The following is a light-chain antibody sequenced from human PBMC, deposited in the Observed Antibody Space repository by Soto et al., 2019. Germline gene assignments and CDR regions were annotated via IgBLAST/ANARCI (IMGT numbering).Light chain of an antibody. J-gene: IGLJ1*01. CDR2: ENN. CDR1: SSNIESNY. Sequence: SVLTQPPSVSAAPGQKVTISCSGSSSNIESNYVSWFQQLPRTAPNLLIYENNKRLSGFPDRFSASKSGTSATLVITGLQTGDEADYFCGAWDISLSAYVFGTGTKLTVL. CDR3: GAWDISLSAYV. V-gene: IGLV1-51*02.